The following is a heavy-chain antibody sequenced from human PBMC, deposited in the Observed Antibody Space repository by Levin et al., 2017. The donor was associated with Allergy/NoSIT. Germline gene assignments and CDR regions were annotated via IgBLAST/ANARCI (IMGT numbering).Heavy chain of an antibody. D-gene: IGHD2-2*01. J-gene: IGHJ3*02. CDR2: ISYDGSNK. V-gene: IGHV3-30-3*01. CDR1: GFTFSSYA. CDR3: ARGSENRFKYCSSTSCYVYAFDI. Sequence: TGGSLRLSCAASGFTFSSYAMHWVRQAPGKGLEWVAVISYDGSNKYYADSVKGRFTISRDNSKNTLYLQMNSLRAEDTAVYYCARGSENRFKYCSSTSCYVYAFDIWGQGTMVTVSS.